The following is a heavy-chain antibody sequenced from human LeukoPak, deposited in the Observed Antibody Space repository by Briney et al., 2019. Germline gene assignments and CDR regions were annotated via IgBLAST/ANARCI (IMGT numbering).Heavy chain of an antibody. CDR3: ARVGYSNSYDY. CDR1: GGTFSSYA. J-gene: IGHJ4*02. D-gene: IGHD4-11*01. Sequence: SVKVPCKASGGTFSSYAISWVRQAPGQGLEWMGRIIPILGIANYAQKFQGRVTITADKSTSTAYMELSSLRSEDTAVYYCARVGYSNSYDYWGQGTLVTVSS. V-gene: IGHV1-69*04. CDR2: IIPILGIA.